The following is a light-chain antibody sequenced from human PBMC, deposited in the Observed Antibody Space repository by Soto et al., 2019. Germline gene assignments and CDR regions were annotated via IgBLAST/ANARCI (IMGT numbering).Light chain of an antibody. CDR2: AAS. V-gene: IGKV1-5*01. Sequence: DIQMTQSPSTLSASVGDTVTITCRASESIDNWLAWYQQKPGKAPKLLIFAASTLVRGVPSRFSGRGAGTEFALTISSLQADDYATFYCQQYHTDWTCGQETKMDIK. CDR3: QQYHTDWT. CDR1: ESIDNW. J-gene: IGKJ1*01.